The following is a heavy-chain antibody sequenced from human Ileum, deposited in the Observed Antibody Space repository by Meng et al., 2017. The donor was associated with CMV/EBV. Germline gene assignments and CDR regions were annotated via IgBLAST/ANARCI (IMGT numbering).Heavy chain of an antibody. CDR1: GGSFSGYY. V-gene: IGHV4-34*02. CDR2: VSHSGVT. Sequence: QLQQWGSGLLRPWGTLSLLWVVLGGSFSGYYWSWIRQPPGKGLEWIAEVSHSGVTNYNPSLKSRVTISIDTSKNQFSLHLSSVTAADTAVYYCAREPPFVPADSWGQGTLVTVSS. J-gene: IGHJ4*02. CDR3: AREPPFVPADS. D-gene: IGHD2-21*01.